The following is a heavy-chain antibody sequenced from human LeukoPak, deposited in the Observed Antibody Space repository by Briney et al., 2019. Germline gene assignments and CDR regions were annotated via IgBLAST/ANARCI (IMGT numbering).Heavy chain of an antibody. D-gene: IGHD6-19*01. Sequence: GGSLRLSCAASGFTFSSYAMSWVRQAPGKGLEWVSAISGSGGSTYYADSVKGRFTISRDNSKNTLYLQMNSLRAEDTALYYCAKDILSAGWNWFDPWGQGTLVTASS. CDR3: AKDILSAGWNWFDP. V-gene: IGHV3-23*01. CDR2: ISGSGGST. J-gene: IGHJ5*02. CDR1: GFTFSSYA.